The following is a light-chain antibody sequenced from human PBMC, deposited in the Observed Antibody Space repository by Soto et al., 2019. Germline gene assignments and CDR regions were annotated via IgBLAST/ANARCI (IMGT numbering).Light chain of an antibody. J-gene: IGKJ1*01. CDR3: QQYNSYSWT. CDR2: DAS. V-gene: IGKV3-20*01. Sequence: VFTQSPDTLSLSPGERATLSCRASQTVRNNYLAWYQQKPGQAPRLLIYDASSRATGIPDRFSGGGSGTDFTLTISRLEPDDFATYYCQQYNSYSWTFGQGTKVDI. CDR1: QTVRNNY.